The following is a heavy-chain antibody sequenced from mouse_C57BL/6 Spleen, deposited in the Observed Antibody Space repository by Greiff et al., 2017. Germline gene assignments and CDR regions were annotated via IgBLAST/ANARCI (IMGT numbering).Heavy chain of an antibody. J-gene: IGHJ4*01. Sequence: EVKLMESEGGLVQPGSSMKLSCTASGFTFSDYYMAWVRQVPEKGLEWVANINYDGSSTYYLDSLKSRFIISRDNAKNILYLQMSSLKSEDTATYYCARDKGVTTDAMDYWGQGTSVTVSS. CDR2: INYDGSST. V-gene: IGHV5-16*01. CDR3: ARDKGVTTDAMDY. D-gene: IGHD1-1*01. CDR1: GFTFSDYY.